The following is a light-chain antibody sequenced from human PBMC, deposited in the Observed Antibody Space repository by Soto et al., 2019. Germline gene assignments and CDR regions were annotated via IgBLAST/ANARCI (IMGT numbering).Light chain of an antibody. V-gene: IGKV3-15*01. J-gene: IGKJ2*01. Sequence: IVMTQSPTTLSVSPGERATLSCRASQSISRNLAWYQQKPGRAPRLLIYDASTRATGIPARFSGSGSGTDFTLTISSRQSEDFAVYYCQHYNHWPPYTFGPGTKLDIK. CDR2: DAS. CDR3: QHYNHWPPYT. CDR1: QSISRN.